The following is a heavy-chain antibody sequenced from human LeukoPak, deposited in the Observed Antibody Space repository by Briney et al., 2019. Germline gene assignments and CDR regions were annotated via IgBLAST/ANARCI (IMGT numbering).Heavy chain of an antibody. D-gene: IGHD3-22*01. CDR3: ARHYYDSSGLNWFDP. CDR2: INPNSGGT. J-gene: IGHJ5*02. Sequence: EASVKVSCKASGYTFTGYYMHWVRQAPGQGLEWMGWINPNSGGTNYAQKFRGRVTMTRDTSISTAYMELSRLRSDDTAVYYCARHYYDSSGLNWFDPWGQGTLVTVSS. CDR1: GYTFTGYY. V-gene: IGHV1-2*02.